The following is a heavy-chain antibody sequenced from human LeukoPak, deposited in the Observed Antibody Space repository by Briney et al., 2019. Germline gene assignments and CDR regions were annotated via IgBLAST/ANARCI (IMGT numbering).Heavy chain of an antibody. CDR2: IYHSGST. CDR1: GGSISSGGYS. CDR3: ARVRLGRGLDY. Sequence: NPSETLSLTCAVSGGSISSGGYSWSWIRQPPGKGLEWIGYIYHSGSTYYNPSLKSRVTISVDRSKNQFSLKLSSVTAADTAVYYCARVRLGRGLDYWGQGTLVTVSS. J-gene: IGHJ4*02. D-gene: IGHD6-19*01. V-gene: IGHV4-30-2*01.